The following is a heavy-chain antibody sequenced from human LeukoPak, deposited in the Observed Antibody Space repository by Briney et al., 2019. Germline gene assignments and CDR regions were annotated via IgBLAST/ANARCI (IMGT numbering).Heavy chain of an antibody. V-gene: IGHV4-59*01. CDR2: IYYSGST. Sequence: SETLSLTCTVSGGSISSYYWSWIRQPPGKGLEWIGYIYYSGSTNYNPSLKSRVTISVDTSKNQFSLMLSSVTAADTAVYYCASYSGYEHYFDYWGQGTLVTVSS. D-gene: IGHD5-12*01. CDR3: ASYSGYEHYFDY. CDR1: GGSISSYY. J-gene: IGHJ4*02.